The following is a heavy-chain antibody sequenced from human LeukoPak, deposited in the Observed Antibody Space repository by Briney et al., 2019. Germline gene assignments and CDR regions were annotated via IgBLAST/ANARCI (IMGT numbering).Heavy chain of an antibody. Sequence: GGSLRLSCAASGFTFDDYAMHWVRQAPGKGLEWVSLISGDGGSTYYADSVKGRFTISRDNSKNSLYLQMNSLRTEDTALYYCARFLTVAVVPQRVDCWGQGTLVTVSS. D-gene: IGHD6-19*01. V-gene: IGHV3-43*02. J-gene: IGHJ4*02. CDR2: ISGDGGST. CDR1: GFTFDDYA. CDR3: ARFLTVAVVPQRVDC.